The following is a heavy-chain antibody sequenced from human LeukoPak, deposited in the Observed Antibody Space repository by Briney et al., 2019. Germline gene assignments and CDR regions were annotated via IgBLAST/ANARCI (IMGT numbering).Heavy chain of an antibody. D-gene: IGHD6-6*01. V-gene: IGHV4-34*01. Sequence: SETLSLTCAVYGGSFSGYYWSWIRQPPGKGLEWIREINHSGSTNYNPSLKSRVTISADTSKNQFSLKLSSVTAADTAVYYCARGSCGIAARADYWGQGTLVTVSS. CDR3: ARGSCGIAARADY. CDR1: GGSFSGYY. J-gene: IGHJ4*02. CDR2: INHSGST.